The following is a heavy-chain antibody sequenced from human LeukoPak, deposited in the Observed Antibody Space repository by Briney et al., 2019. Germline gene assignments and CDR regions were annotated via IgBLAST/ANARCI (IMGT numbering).Heavy chain of an antibody. CDR1: GGSISSYY. CDR3: AREGTTGQAYYYYGMDV. CDR2: IYTSGSN. J-gene: IGHJ6*01. D-gene: IGHD1-1*01. Sequence: PSETLSLTCTVSGGSISSYYWSCIREPAGKGLERSWRIYTSGSNNYTPSLKSCVPLSVDISKLQFSLKLSSVTAEDKAVYYCAREGTTGQAYYYYGMDVWAQEPTVTVSS. V-gene: IGHV4-4*07.